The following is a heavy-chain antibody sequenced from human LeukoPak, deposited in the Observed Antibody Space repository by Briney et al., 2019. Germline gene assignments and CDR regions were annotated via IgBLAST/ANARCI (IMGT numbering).Heavy chain of an antibody. CDR1: GGCISSYY. D-gene: IGHD2-21*01. CDR3: ARDHITHGMDV. CDR2: IYTSGST. J-gene: IGHJ6*02. V-gene: IGHV4-4*07. Sequence: SETLSLTCTVSGGCISSYYWSWIRQPAGKGLEWIGRIYTSGSTNYNPSLKSRVTMSVDTSKNQFSLKLSSVAAADTAVYYCARDHITHGMDVWGQGTTVTVSS.